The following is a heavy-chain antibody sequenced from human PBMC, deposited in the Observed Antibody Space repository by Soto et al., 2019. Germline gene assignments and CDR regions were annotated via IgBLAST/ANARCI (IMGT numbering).Heavy chain of an antibody. CDR2: IYYRGST. CDR3: ARGQLLTDY. CDR1: GYAISSSNW. D-gene: IGHD2-2*01. J-gene: IGHJ4*02. V-gene: IGHV4-28*03. Sequence: SETLSLTCAVSGYAISSSNWWGWIRQPPGKGLERIGNIYYRGSTYYNPSLKSRVTMSVDTSKNQFSLRLSSVTAVDTAVYYCARGQLLTDYWGQGTLVTVSS.